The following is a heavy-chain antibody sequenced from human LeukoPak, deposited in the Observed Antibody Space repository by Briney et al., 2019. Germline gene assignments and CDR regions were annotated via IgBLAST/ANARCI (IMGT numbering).Heavy chain of an antibody. CDR2: INAGNGNT. J-gene: IGHJ3*02. V-gene: IGHV1-3*03. Sequence: GASVKVSCKASGYTFTSYAMHWVRQAPGQRLEWMGWINAGNGNTKYSQEFQGRVTITRDTSASTAYMELSSLRSEDMAVYYCARLSRYCSSTSCYDAFDIWGQGTMVTVSS. D-gene: IGHD2-2*01. CDR1: GYTFTSYA. CDR3: ARLSRYCSSTSCYDAFDI.